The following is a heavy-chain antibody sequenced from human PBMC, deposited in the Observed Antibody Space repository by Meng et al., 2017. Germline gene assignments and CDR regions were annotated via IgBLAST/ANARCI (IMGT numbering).Heavy chain of an antibody. D-gene: IGHD5-18*01. CDR3: ASSGYSYGYRFDY. V-gene: IGHV4-34*01. CDR2: INHSGST. CDR1: GGSCSGYD. J-gene: IGHJ4*02. Sequence: QVQLHQWGAGLLKPSATLSLTCAVYGGSCSGYDWSWIRQPPGKVLEWIGEINHSGSTNYNPSLKSRVTISVDTSKNQFSLKLSSVTAADTAVYYCASSGYSYGYRFDYWGQGTLVTVSS.